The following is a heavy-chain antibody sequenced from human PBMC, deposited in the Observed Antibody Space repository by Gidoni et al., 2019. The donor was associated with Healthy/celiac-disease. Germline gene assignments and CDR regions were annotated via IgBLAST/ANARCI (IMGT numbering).Heavy chain of an antibody. V-gene: IGHV4-34*01. J-gene: IGHJ5*02. Sequence: QVQLQQWGAGLLKPSETLSLPCAVYGGSFSGYYWSWIRQPPGKGLEWIGEINHSGSTNYNPSLKSRVTISVDTSKNQFSLKLSSVTAADTAVYYCARGVMYYYGSGMGFWFDPWGQGTLVTVSS. CDR2: INHSGST. D-gene: IGHD3-10*01. CDR1: GGSFSGYY. CDR3: ARGVMYYYGSGMGFWFDP.